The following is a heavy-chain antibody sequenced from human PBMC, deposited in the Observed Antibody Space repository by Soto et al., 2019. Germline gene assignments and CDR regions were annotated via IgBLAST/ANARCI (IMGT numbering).Heavy chain of an antibody. V-gene: IGHV3-21*01. CDR1: GFTFNSYS. J-gene: IGHJ3*02. CDR2: ISSSSSYI. CDR3: ARAAGSSGYWGPHDAFDI. Sequence: EVQLVESGGGLVKPGGSLRLSCAASGFTFNSYSMNWVRQAPGKGLEWVSSISSSSSYIYYADSVKGRFTISRDNAKNSLYLQMNSLRAEDTAVYYCARAAGSSGYWGPHDAFDIWGQGTMVTVSS. D-gene: IGHD3-22*01.